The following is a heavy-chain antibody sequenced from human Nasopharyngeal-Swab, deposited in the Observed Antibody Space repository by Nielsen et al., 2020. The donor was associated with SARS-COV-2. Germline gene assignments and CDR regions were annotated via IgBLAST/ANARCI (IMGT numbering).Heavy chain of an antibody. CDR2: LSGTGEST. D-gene: IGHD6-13*01. J-gene: IGHJ6*03. V-gene: IGHV3-23*01. CDR3: AKAWAAAGLSFYYYMDV. Sequence: VRQAPGKGLEWVSTLSGTGESTYYADSVTGRSAISRDNSNNTLYLQMHGLRAEDTAIYFCAKAWAAAGLSFYYYMDVWGKGTTVTVSS.